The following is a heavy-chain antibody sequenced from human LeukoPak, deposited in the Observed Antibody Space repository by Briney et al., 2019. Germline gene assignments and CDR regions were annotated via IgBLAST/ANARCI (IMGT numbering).Heavy chain of an antibody. CDR2: IIPILGIA. V-gene: IGHV1-69*04. CDR1: GGTFSSYA. J-gene: IGHJ4*02. Sequence: ASVKVSCKASGGTFSSYAISWVRQAPGQGIEWMGRIIPILGIANYAQKFQGRVTITADKSTSTAYMELSSLRSEDTAVYYCARVSSNSRGDYFDYWGQGTLVTVSS. D-gene: IGHD4-23*01. CDR3: ARVSSNSRGDYFDY.